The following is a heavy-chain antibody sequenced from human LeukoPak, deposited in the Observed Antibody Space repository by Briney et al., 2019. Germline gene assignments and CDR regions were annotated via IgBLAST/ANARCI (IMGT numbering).Heavy chain of an antibody. J-gene: IGHJ6*03. Sequence: SETLSLTCAVYGGSFSGYYWSWIRQPPGKGLEWIGEINHSGSTNYNPSLKSRVTILVDTSKNQFSLKLSSVTAADTAVYYCARAHIGDVVVPSHYYMDVWGKGTTVTVSS. V-gene: IGHV4-34*01. CDR2: INHSGST. CDR3: ARAHIGDVVVPSHYYMDV. CDR1: GGSFSGYY. D-gene: IGHD2-2*01.